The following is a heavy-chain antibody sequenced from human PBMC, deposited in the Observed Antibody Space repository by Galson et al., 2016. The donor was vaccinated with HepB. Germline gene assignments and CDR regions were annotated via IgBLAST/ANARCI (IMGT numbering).Heavy chain of an antibody. CDR3: ARGPMATRYYYYGMDV. CDR2: ISGSGDRR. J-gene: IGHJ6*02. V-gene: IGHV3-23*01. CDR1: GFTFSSYA. D-gene: IGHD5-24*01. Sequence: SLRLPCAASGFTFSSYAMTWVRQAPGKGLEWVSVISGSGDRRYYADSVQGRFIISRDNSKNTVYLQMNSLRVEDTAVYYCARGPMATRYYYYGMDVWGQGTTVTVAS.